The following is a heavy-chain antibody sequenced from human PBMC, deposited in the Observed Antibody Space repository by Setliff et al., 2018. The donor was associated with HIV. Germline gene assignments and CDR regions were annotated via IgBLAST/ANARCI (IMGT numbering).Heavy chain of an antibody. D-gene: IGHD1-26*01. CDR3: ARGFFSGTYHYFDF. CDR2: INPNTGKT. J-gene: IGHJ4*01. V-gene: IGHV1-2*06. CDR1: EYNFKEHY. Sequence: ASVKVSCKTSEYNFKEHYIHWVRQAPGQGLEWMGQINPNTGKTKFTQKFQDRVTVTRDTSINTVYMDLVRLRYDDTAIYYCARGFFSGTYHYFDFWGQGSLVTVSS.